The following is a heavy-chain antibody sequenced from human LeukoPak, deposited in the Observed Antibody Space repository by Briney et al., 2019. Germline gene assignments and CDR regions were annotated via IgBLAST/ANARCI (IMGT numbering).Heavy chain of an antibody. CDR2: IYYSGST. CDR3: ARGQADYGSGINYYYYGMDV. V-gene: IGHV4-30-4*01. J-gene: IGHJ6*02. CDR1: GGSISSGDYY. D-gene: IGHD3-10*01. Sequence: SETLSLTCTVSGGSISSGDYYWSWIRQPPGKGLEWIGYIYYSGSTYYNPSLKSRVTISVDTSKNQFSLKLSSVTAADTAVYYCARGQADYGSGINYYYYGMDVWGQGTTVTVSS.